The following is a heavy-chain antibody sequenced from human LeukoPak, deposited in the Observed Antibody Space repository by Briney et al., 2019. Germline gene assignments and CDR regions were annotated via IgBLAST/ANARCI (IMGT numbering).Heavy chain of an antibody. D-gene: IGHD3-22*01. CDR1: GFTFTSSA. CDR3: AARPDYYDSNGYSYYFDC. Sequence: SVKVSCKASGFTFTSSAVQWVRQARGKRLEWMGWIVVGSGNTIYAQKFQERVTITRDMSTSTAYMELSSLRSEDTAVYYCAARPDYYDSNGYSYYFDCWRQGTLVGVSS. V-gene: IGHV1-58*01. CDR2: IVVGSGNT. J-gene: IGHJ4*02.